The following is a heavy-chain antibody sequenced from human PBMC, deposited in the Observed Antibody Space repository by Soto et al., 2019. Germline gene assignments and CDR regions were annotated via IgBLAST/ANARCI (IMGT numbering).Heavy chain of an antibody. CDR2: IYYSGST. D-gene: IGHD3-9*01. J-gene: IGHJ4*02. CDR3: ARVFYAILTGSSVDY. CDR1: GGSISSSSYY. V-gene: IGHV4-39*01. Sequence: SETLSLTCTVSGGSISSSSYYWGWIRQPPGKGLEWIGSIYYSGSTYYNPSLKSRVTISVDTSKNQFSLKLSSVTAADTAVYYCARVFYAILTGSSVDYWGRGTLVTVSS.